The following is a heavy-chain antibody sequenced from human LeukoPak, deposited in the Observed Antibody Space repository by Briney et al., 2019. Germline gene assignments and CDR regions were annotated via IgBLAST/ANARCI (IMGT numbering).Heavy chain of an antibody. V-gene: IGHV4-59*01. CDR3: ARGLYSSGWEDAFDI. D-gene: IGHD6-19*01. CDR2: IYYSGST. Sequence: SETLSLTCAVYGGSFSGYYWSWIRQPPGKGLEWIGYIYYSGSTNYNPSLKSRVTISVDTSKNQFSLKLSSVTAADTAVYYCARGLYSSGWEDAFDIWGQGTMVTVSS. CDR1: GGSFSGYY. J-gene: IGHJ3*02.